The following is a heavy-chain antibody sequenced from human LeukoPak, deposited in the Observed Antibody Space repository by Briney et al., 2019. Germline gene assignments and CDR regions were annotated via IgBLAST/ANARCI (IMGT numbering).Heavy chain of an antibody. J-gene: IGHJ4*02. CDR1: GYTFTNYY. CDR3: AREIGPIQLHLWGSAFDY. CDR2: INPSGGST. D-gene: IGHD5-18*01. Sequence: ASVKVSCKASGYTFTNYYIHWLRQAPGQGLEWVGIINPSGGSTSYAQRFQGRVTMTRDTSKSTVYMELSSLRSEDTAVYYCAREIGPIQLHLWGSAFDYWGQGTLVTVSS. V-gene: IGHV1-46*01.